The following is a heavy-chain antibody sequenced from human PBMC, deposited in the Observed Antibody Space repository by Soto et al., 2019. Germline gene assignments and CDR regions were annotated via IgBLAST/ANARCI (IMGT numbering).Heavy chain of an antibody. Sequence: SETLSLTCAVYGGSFSGYYWSWIRQPPGKGLEWIGEINHSGSTNYNPSLKSRVTISVDTSKNQFSLKLSSVTAADTAVYYCARLTMVRGVISYYYGMDVWGQGTTVTVSS. D-gene: IGHD3-10*01. V-gene: IGHV4-34*01. CDR3: ARLTMVRGVISYYYGMDV. CDR2: INHSGST. J-gene: IGHJ6*02. CDR1: GGSFSGYY.